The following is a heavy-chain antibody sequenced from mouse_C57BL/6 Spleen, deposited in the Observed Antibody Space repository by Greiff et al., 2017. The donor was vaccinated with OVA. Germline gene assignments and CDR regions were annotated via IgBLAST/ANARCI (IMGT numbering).Heavy chain of an antibody. V-gene: IGHV5-17*01. CDR1: GFTFSDYG. CDR3: ARLHTAMDY. Sequence: EVKLVESGGGLVKPGGSLKLSCAASGFTFSDYGMHWVRQAPEKGLEWVAYISSGSSTIYYADPVKGRFTISRDNAKNTLFLQMTSLRSEDTAMYYCARLHTAMDYWGQGTSVTVSS. CDR2: ISSGSSTI. J-gene: IGHJ4*01.